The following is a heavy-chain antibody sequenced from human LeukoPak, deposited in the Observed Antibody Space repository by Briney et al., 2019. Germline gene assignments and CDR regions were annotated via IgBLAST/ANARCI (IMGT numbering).Heavy chain of an antibody. J-gene: IGHJ4*02. V-gene: IGHV4-34*01. CDR1: GGSFSGYY. CDR2: INHSGST. D-gene: IGHD6-13*01. CDR3: ARVRKAAAGRGGFDY. Sequence: PSETLSLTCAVYGGSFSGYYWSWIRQPPGKGLEWIGEINHSGSTNYNLSLKSRVTISVDTSKNQFSLKLSSVTAADTAVYYCARVRKAAAGRGGFDYWGQGTLVTVSS.